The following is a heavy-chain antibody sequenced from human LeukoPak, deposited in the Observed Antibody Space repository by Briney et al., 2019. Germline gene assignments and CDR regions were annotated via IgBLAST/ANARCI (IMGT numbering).Heavy chain of an antibody. CDR1: GGSFSGYY. J-gene: IGHJ5*02. CDR3: ARDGPDP. Sequence: PSETLSLTCAVYGGSFSGYYWSWIRQPPGKGLEWIGEINHSGSTNYNPSLESRVTISVDTSKNQFSLKLSSVTAADTAVYYCARDGPDPWGQGTLVTVSS. CDR2: INHSGST. V-gene: IGHV4-34*01.